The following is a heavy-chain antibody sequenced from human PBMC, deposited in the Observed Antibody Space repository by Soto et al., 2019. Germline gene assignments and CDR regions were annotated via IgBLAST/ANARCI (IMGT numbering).Heavy chain of an antibody. CDR2: VRSKIHNYAT. CDR1: GFTFSRSD. J-gene: IGHJ6*02. V-gene: IGHV3-73*01. CDR3: SRHEEGRRMVFYGMDV. D-gene: IGHD2-8*01. Sequence: PGGSLRLSCSASGFTFSRSDLHWVRQAPGKGLEWVGRVRSKIHNYATSFADSVRGRFTISRNDSDNTVSLEMSGLKSEDTALYYCSRHEEGRRMVFYGMDVWGQRTTVTVSS.